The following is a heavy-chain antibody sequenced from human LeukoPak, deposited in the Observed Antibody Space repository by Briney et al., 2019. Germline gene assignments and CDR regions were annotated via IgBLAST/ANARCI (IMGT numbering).Heavy chain of an antibody. V-gene: IGHV3-30*18. CDR2: ISYDGSNK. CDR1: GFTFSSYG. Sequence: GGSLRLSCAASGFTFSSYGMHWVRQAPGKGLEWVAVISYDGSNKYYADSVKGRFTISRDNSKNTLYLQMNSLRAEDTAVYYCAKGDCEAYFDYWGQGTLVTVSS. CDR3: AKGDCEAYFDY. J-gene: IGHJ4*02. D-gene: IGHD2-21*02.